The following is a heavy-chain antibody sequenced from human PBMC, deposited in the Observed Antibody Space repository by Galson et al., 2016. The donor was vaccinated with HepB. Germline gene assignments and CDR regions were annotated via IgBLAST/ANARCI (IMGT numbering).Heavy chain of an antibody. Sequence: SVKVSCKASGYTFTTYGLSWVRKAPGQGLEWMGRIIPVIGTGNYSQKFQGRVTMTADKSTNTAYMELTSLEYNDTAVYFCATGGSGSSPSLGYWGQGTRVIVSS. CDR3: ATGGSGSSPSLGY. CDR2: IIPVIGTG. J-gene: IGHJ4*02. V-gene: IGHV1-69*04. D-gene: IGHD1-26*01. CDR1: GYTFTTYG.